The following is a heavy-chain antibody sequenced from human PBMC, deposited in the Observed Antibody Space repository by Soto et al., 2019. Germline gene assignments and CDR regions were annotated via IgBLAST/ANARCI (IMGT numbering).Heavy chain of an antibody. Sequence: QVQLVQSGAEVKKPGASVKVSCKASGYTFTSYGISWVRQATGHGLEWMGWISAYKGNTNYAQKLQGRVTMTTDTSTSTAYMELRSLRSDDTAVYYCARDIVATIWGYYYYGMDVWGQGTTVTVSS. CDR1: GYTFTSYG. V-gene: IGHV1-18*01. CDR3: ARDIVATIWGYYYYGMDV. D-gene: IGHD5-12*01. J-gene: IGHJ6*02. CDR2: ISAYKGNT.